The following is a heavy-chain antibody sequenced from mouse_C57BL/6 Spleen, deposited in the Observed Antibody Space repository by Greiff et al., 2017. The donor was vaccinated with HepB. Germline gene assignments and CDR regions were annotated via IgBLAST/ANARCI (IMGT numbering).Heavy chain of an antibody. CDR2: IDPSDSYT. V-gene: IGHV1-69*01. CDR1: GYTFTSYW. CDR3: ARGGTVVDLWYFDV. J-gene: IGHJ1*03. Sequence: QVQLQQPGAELVMPGASVKLSCKASGYTFTSYWMHWVKQRPGQGLEWIGEIDPSDSYTNYNQKFKGKSTLTVDKSSSTAYMQLSSLTSEDSAVYYCARGGTVVDLWYFDVWGTGTTVTVSS. D-gene: IGHD1-1*01.